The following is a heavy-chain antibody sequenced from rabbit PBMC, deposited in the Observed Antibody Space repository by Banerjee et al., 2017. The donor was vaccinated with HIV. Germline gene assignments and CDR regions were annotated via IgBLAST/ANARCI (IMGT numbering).Heavy chain of an antibody. CDR3: ARAGAAVAGGATEFNL. Sequence: QEQLEESGGDLVKPEGSLTLTCTASGFSFSSSYWICWVRQAPGKGLEWFACIYAGSSGSTYYASWAKGRFTISKTSSTTVTLQMTSLTAADTATYFCARAGAAVAGGATEFNLWGPGTLVTVS. CDR2: IYAGSSGST. CDR1: GFSFSSSYW. J-gene: IGHJ4*01. V-gene: IGHV1S45*01. D-gene: IGHD4-2*01.